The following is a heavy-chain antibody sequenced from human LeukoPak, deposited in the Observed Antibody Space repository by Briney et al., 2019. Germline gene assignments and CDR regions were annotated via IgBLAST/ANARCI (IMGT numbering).Heavy chain of an antibody. CDR3: ARGGPYSSSWYGYYYYMDV. D-gene: IGHD6-13*01. CDR1: GGTFSSYA. CDR2: MNPNSGNT. V-gene: IGHV1-8*02. J-gene: IGHJ6*03. Sequence: ASVKVSCKASGGTFSSYAINWVRQATGQGLEWMGWMNPNSGNTGYAQKFQGRVTMTRNTSISTAYMELSSLRSEDTAVYYCARGGPYSSSWYGYYYYMDVWGKGTTVTISS.